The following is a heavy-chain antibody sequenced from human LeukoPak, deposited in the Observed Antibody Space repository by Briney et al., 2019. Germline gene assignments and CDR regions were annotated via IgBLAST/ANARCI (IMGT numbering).Heavy chain of an antibody. CDR1: GFTFTNYW. D-gene: IGHD3-3*01. Sequence: GGSLRLSCAASGFTFTNYWMSWVRQAPGKGLELVANIKQDRSEKYYVDSVKGRFTISRDNAKNSPYLQMNSLRAEDTAVYYCARLREIPVFGVVTKSTSYFDYWGQGTLVTVSS. CDR2: IKQDRSEK. V-gene: IGHV3-7*01. J-gene: IGHJ4*02. CDR3: ARLREIPVFGVVTKSTSYFDY.